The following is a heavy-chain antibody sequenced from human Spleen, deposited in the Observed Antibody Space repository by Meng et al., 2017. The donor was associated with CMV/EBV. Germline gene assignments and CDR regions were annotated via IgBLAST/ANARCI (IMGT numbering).Heavy chain of an antibody. D-gene: IGHD1-26*01. CDR3: ARASGSYSGHWFDP. CDR1: GGSFSGYY. V-gene: IGHV4-34*01. J-gene: IGHJ5*02. Sequence: CAVYGGSFSGYYGRWIRQPPGKGLEWIGEINHSGSINYNPSLKSRVTISVDTSRNQFSLKMNSVTAADTAVYYCARASGSYSGHWFDPWGQGTLVTVSS. CDR2: INHSGSI.